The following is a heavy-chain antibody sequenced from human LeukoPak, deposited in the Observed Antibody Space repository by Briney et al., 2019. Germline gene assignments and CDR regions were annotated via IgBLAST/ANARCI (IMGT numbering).Heavy chain of an antibody. V-gene: IGHV3-30*18. CDR1: GFTFSSYG. Sequence: GRSLRLSCAASGFTFSSYGVHWVRQAPGKGLEWVAVISYDGSNKYYADSVKGRFTISRDNSKNTLYLQMNSLRAEDTAVYYCAKGIVVMTRYYYHGMDVWGQGTTVNVSS. CDR3: AKGIVVMTRYYYHGMDV. J-gene: IGHJ6*02. D-gene: IGHD3-22*01. CDR2: ISYDGSNK.